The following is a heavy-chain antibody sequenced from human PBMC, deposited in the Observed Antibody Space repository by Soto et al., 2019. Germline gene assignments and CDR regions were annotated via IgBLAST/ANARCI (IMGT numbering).Heavy chain of an antibody. CDR2: INTYNGNT. D-gene: IGHD3-16*01. V-gene: IGHV1-18*01. CDR3: ARVDVYVTPSPQDV. J-gene: IGHJ6*02. CDR1: GYTFTRYG. Sequence: QVQLVQSGAEVKNPGASVKVSCKASGYTFTRYGIGWARQAPGQGLEWMGWINTYNGNTNYAQNVQGRVTLTTDTXXSPAYMAQRSLRSNDTAIYYCARVDVYVTPSPQDVWGQGTTVIVSS.